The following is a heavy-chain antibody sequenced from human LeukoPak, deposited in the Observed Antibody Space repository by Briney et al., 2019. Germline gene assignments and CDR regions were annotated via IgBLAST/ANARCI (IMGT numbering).Heavy chain of an antibody. J-gene: IGHJ4*02. Sequence: GGSLRLSCAASGFTASGYWMHWVRQHPARGLMWLSYITEDGSGKSYEDSVRGRFTISRDNAKNTVHLQMNSLRVDDTAVYYCARDEQGPISLDYWGQGTPVTVSS. CDR2: ITEDGSGK. CDR1: GFTASGYW. CDR3: ARDEQGPISLDY. D-gene: IGHD2/OR15-2a*01. V-gene: IGHV3-74*01.